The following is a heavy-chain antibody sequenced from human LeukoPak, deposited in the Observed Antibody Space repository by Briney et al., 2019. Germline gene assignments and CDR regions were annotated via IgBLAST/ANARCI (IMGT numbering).Heavy chain of an antibody. J-gene: IGHJ4*02. CDR3: ASLGSSGWYSGY. D-gene: IGHD6-19*01. V-gene: IGHV4-39*07. CDR1: GGSISSSSYY. Sequence: PSETLSLTCTVSGGSISSSSYYWGWIRQPPGKGLEWIGSIYYSGSTYYNPSLKSRVTISVDTSKNQFSLKLSSVTAADTAVYYCASLGSSGWYSGYWGQGTLVTVSS. CDR2: IYYSGST.